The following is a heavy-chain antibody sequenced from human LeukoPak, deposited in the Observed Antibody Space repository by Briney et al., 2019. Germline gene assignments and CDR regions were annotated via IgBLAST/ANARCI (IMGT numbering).Heavy chain of an antibody. CDR2: ITSSHIT. Sequence: GGSLGLSCAASGFTFITSGMSWVRQVPGKGLEWVASITSSHITYYGDSVKGRFIISRDNSKNTLYLQMNSLRAEDTAIYHCAKDRVAVDYMDVWGKGTTVTISS. D-gene: IGHD2-15*01. J-gene: IGHJ6*03. CDR3: AKDRVAVDYMDV. CDR1: GFTFITSG. V-gene: IGHV3-23*01.